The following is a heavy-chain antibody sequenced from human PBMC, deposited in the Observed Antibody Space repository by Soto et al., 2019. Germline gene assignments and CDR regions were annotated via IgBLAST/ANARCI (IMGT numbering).Heavy chain of an antibody. Sequence: GGSLRLSCAASGFTFSSYAMHWVRQAPGKGLEWVAVISYDGSNKYYADSVKGRFTISRDNSKNTLYLQMNSLRAEDTAVYYCAREEQWLVGTEYYYYGMDVWGQGTTVTVSS. V-gene: IGHV3-30-3*01. D-gene: IGHD6-19*01. CDR3: AREEQWLVGTEYYYYGMDV. CDR1: GFTFSSYA. CDR2: ISYDGSNK. J-gene: IGHJ6*02.